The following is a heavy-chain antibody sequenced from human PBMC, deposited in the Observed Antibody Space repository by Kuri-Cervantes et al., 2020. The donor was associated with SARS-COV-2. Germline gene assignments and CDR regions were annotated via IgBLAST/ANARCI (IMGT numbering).Heavy chain of an antibody. J-gene: IGHJ6*02. D-gene: IGHD6-6*01. CDR1: GFTFSSYS. CDR2: ISSSSSYI. V-gene: IGHV3-21*01. Sequence: EGSLRLSCAASGFTFSSYSMNWVRQAPGKGLEWVSSISSSSSYIYYADSVKGRFTISRDNAKNSLYLQMNSLRAEDTAVYYCARDRGKIAARIYYYYGMDVWGQGTTVTVSS. CDR3: ARDRGKIAARIYYYYGMDV.